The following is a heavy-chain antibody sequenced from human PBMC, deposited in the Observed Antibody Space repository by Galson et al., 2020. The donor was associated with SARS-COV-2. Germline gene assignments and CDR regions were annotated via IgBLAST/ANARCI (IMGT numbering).Heavy chain of an antibody. CDR3: ARGDMGNDYFDY. J-gene: IGHJ4*02. V-gene: IGHV3-74*01. CDR2: IYSEGSST. Sequence: ALHGESLKISCAASGFTFSIYLMHWVRQAPGKGLVWVSRIYSEGSSTSYADSVKGRFTISGDNAKNTLYLQMNSLRAEDTAVYYCARGDMGNDYFDYWGQGTLVTVSS. CDR1: GFTFSIYL. D-gene: IGHD7-27*01.